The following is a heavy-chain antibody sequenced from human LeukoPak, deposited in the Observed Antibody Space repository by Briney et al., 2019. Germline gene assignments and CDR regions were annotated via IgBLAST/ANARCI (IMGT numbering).Heavy chain of an antibody. J-gene: IGHJ4*02. D-gene: IGHD6-13*01. CDR2: MYNSGST. V-gene: IGHV4-59*01. CDR3: ARDQGGGSSWYDY. CDR1: GSSIINYY. Sequence: PSETLSLTCTVSGSSIINYYWSWLRQPPGKGLEWIGYMYNSGSTNYNPSLKSRVTISVDTSKNQFSLKLSSVTAADTAVYYCARDQGGGSSWYDYWGQGILVTVSS.